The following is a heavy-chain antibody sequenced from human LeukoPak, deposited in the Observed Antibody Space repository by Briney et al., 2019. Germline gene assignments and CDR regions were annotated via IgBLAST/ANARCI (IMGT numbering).Heavy chain of an antibody. CDR1: TFTFSSYG. V-gene: IGHV3-30*18. D-gene: IGHD3-22*01. CDR3: AKNFGYYYDSSGYYFPPVDY. Sequence: AGSLSLSCAASTFTFSSYGMHWVRQAPGKGLEWVAVISYDGSNKYYADSVKGRFTISRDNSKNTLYLQMNSLRAEDTAVYYCAKNFGYYYDSSGYYFPPVDYWGQGTLVTVSS. J-gene: IGHJ4*02. CDR2: ISYDGSNK.